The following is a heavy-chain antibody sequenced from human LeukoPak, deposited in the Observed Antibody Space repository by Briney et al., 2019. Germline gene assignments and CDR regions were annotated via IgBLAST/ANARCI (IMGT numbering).Heavy chain of an antibody. CDR1: GYTFIDSY. CDR3: ARDRITDCSTTSCTIANWFDP. Sequence: ASVKVSCKASGYTFIDSYMHWVRQAPGQGLEWMGWINPNSGGTDYAQKFQGRVTMTRDTSIDTAYMDLSRLTSDDTAVYYCARDRITDCSTTSCTIANWFDPWGQGTLVTVSS. D-gene: IGHD2-2*01. CDR2: INPNSGGT. J-gene: IGHJ5*02. V-gene: IGHV1-2*02.